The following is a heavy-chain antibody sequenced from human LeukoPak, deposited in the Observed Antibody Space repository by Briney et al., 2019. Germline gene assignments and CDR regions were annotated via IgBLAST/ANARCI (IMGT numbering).Heavy chain of an antibody. CDR2: IIPILGIA. CDR3: ASATPYYYGMDV. Sequence: AASVKVSCKASGGTFSSYAISWVRQAPGQGLEWMGRIIPILGIANYAQKFQGRVTITADKSTSTAYMELSSLRSEDTAVYYCASATPYYYGMDVWGQGTTVTVSS. CDR1: GGTFSSYA. V-gene: IGHV1-69*04. J-gene: IGHJ6*02.